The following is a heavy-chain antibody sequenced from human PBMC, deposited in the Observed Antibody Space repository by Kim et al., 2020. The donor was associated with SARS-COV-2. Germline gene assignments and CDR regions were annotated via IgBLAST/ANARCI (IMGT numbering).Heavy chain of an antibody. CDR2: RRSNGHT. Sequence: SETLSLTCFVSDGSISVYYWSWIRQSPGKRLEYIGYRRSNGHTYQNPSLKGRVSMSIETSKNQFSLKLRSVTAADTAVYYCARHLDLDSLPDAFDIWGQGTMVTVSS. J-gene: IGHJ3*02. CDR1: DGSISVYY. CDR3: ARHLDLDSLPDAFDI. D-gene: IGHD3-9*01. V-gene: IGHV4-59*08.